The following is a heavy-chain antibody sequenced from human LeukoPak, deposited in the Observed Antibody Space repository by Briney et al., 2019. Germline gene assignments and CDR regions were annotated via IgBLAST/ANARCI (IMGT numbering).Heavy chain of an antibody. CDR2: IIPIFGTA. CDR1: GGTFSSYA. CDR3: ARERGREKYFDY. Sequence: GASVKVSCKASGGTFSSYAISWVRQAPGQGLEWRGGIIPIFGTANYAQKFQGRVTITADESTSTAYMELSSLRSEDTAVYYCARERGREKYFDYWGQGTLVTVSS. J-gene: IGHJ4*02. V-gene: IGHV1-69*13. D-gene: IGHD5-12*01.